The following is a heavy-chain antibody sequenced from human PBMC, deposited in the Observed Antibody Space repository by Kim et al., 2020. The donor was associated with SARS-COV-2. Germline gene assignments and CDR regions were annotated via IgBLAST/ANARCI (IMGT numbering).Heavy chain of an antibody. Sequence: GGSLRLSCAASGLTFSSYWMHWVRQAPGKGLVWVSRINSDGSSTSYADSVKGRFTISRDNAKNTLYLQMNSLRAEDTAGYYCARVLWPNYGSGEHTPGYWGQGTLVTVAS. CDR2: INSDGSST. V-gene: IGHV3-74*01. CDR3: ARVLWPNYGSGEHTPGY. J-gene: IGHJ4*02. D-gene: IGHD3-10*01. CDR1: GLTFSSYW.